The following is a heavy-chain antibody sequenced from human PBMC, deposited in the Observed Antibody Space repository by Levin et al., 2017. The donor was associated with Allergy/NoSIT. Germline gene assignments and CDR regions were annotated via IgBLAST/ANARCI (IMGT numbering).Heavy chain of an antibody. Sequence: PSETLSLTCSVSGGALSSSSHFWGWVRQSPGTGLQWIGSMHYGGTAYYTPSLKSRVTISMDTSKNQFSLRLTSVTAADTAIYYCSRSLETAMAPYYSDYWGQGTLVTVSS. D-gene: IGHD5-18*01. V-gene: IGHV4-39*07. J-gene: IGHJ4*02. CDR3: SRSLETAMAPYYSDY. CDR1: GGALSSSSHF. CDR2: MHYGGTA.